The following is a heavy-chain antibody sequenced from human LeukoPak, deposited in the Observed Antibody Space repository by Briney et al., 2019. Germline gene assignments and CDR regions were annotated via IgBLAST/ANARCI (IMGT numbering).Heavy chain of an antibody. CDR1: GGSISSYY. Sequence: SETLSLTCTVSGGSISSYYWSWIRQPPGKGLEWIGYIYYSGSTNYNPSLKSRVTISVDASKNQFSLKLSSVTAADTAVYYCARVTTVTTVYYYYYYMDVWGRGTTVTVSS. D-gene: IGHD4-17*01. J-gene: IGHJ6*03. V-gene: IGHV4-59*01. CDR2: IYYSGST. CDR3: ARVTTVTTVYYYYYYMDV.